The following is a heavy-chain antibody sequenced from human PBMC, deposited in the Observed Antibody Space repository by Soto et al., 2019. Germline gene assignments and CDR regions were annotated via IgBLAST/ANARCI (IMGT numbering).Heavy chain of an antibody. Sequence: PSETLSLTCAVSGGSISSGGYSWSWIRQPPGKGLEWIGYIYHSGSTYYNPSLKSRVTISVDRSKNQFSLKLSSVTAADTAAYYCARVPDYWGQGTLVTVSS. CDR1: GGSISSGGYS. CDR2: IYHSGST. V-gene: IGHV4-30-2*01. CDR3: ARVPDY. J-gene: IGHJ4*02.